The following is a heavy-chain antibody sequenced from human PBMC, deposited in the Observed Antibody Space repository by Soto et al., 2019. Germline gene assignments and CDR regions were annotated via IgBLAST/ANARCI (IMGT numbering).Heavy chain of an antibody. Sequence: GGSLSLSCAASRFTFSSYGMHWVRQAPGKGLEWVAVISYDGSNKYYADSVKGRFTISRDNSKNTLYLQMNSLRAEDTAVYYCARRGYSYGYYFDYWGQGTLVTVSS. CDR2: ISYDGSNK. D-gene: IGHD5-18*01. J-gene: IGHJ4*02. CDR1: RFTFSSYG. CDR3: ARRGYSYGYYFDY. V-gene: IGHV3-30*03.